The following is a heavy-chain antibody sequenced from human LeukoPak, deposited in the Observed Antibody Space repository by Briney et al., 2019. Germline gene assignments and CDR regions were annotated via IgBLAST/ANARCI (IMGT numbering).Heavy chain of an antibody. J-gene: IGHJ6*02. CDR1: GGSISRGDYY. V-gene: IGHV4-30-4*01. CDR2: ILYSGST. Sequence: PSETLSLTCTVSGGSISRGDYYWSWIRQPPGKGLECIGYILYSGSTYYNPSLKNRITMAVDTSKNQFSLKLSSVTAADTAVYYCARGSPNYYGTHLDVWGQGTTVTVSS. D-gene: IGHD3-10*01. CDR3: ARGSPNYYGTHLDV.